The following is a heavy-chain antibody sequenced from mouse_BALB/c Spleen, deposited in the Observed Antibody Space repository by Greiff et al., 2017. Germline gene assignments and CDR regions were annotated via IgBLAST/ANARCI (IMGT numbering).Heavy chain of an antibody. CDR3: ARVGTVVDYDY. CDR2: ISSGGSYT. V-gene: IGHV5-9-4*01. Sequence: EVQGVESGGGLVKPGGSLKLSCAASGFTFSSYAMSWVRQSPEKRLEWVAEISSGGSYTYYPDTVTGRFTISRDNAKNTLYLEMSSLRSEDTAMYYCARVGTVVDYDYWGQGTTLTVSS. J-gene: IGHJ2*01. CDR1: GFTFSSYA. D-gene: IGHD1-1*01.